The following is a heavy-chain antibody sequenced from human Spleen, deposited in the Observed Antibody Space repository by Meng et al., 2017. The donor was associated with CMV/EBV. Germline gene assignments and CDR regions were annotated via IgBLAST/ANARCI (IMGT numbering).Heavy chain of an antibody. J-gene: IGHJ4*02. Sequence: GGSLRLSCATSGFTFNNYAMSWVRQGPGKGLEWVSIIYAGSSGTAYVDSVKGRFTIPRDNAKNSLYLQINTLRAEDTAVYYCARHIGYCTGDSCPNYLDYWGQGTLVTVSS. V-gene: IGHV3-23*03. CDR3: ARHIGYCTGDSCPNYLDY. CDR1: GFTFNNYA. D-gene: IGHD2-8*02. CDR2: IYAGSSGT.